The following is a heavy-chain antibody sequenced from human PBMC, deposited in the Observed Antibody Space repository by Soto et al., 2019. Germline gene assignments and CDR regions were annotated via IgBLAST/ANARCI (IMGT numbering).Heavy chain of an antibody. Sequence: PSETLSLTCTVSGGSISSGGYYWSWIRQHPGKGLEWIGYIYYSGSTYYNPPLKSRVTISVDTSKNQFSLKLSSVTAADTAVYYCARGVAEGENAFDIWGQGTMVTVSS. CDR3: ARGVAEGENAFDI. D-gene: IGHD3-10*01. CDR1: GGSISSGGYY. CDR2: IYYSGST. V-gene: IGHV4-31*03. J-gene: IGHJ3*02.